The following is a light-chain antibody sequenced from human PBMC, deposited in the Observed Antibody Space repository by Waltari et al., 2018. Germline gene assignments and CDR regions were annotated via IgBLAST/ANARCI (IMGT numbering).Light chain of an antibody. CDR2: AAS. CDR3: QHYVRLPAT. J-gene: IGKJ1*01. V-gene: IGKV3-20*01. Sequence: EIVLTQSPGTLSLSAGDRATLSCRASQSVGRTLAWYQQKPGQAPRLLIYAASNRATGIPDRFSGSGSGTDFSLTISRLEPEDFAVYYCQHYVRLPATFGQGTKVAIK. CDR1: QSVGRT.